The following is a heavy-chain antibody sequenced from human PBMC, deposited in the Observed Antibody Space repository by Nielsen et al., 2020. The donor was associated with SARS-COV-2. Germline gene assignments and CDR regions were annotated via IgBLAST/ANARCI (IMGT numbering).Heavy chain of an antibody. CDR2: ISWNSGDI. Sequence: LKISCAASGFTFDDSAMHWVRQAPGKGLEWVAGISWNSGDIGYADSVKGRFTISRDNAKNSLYLEMNSLRPEDTAVYYCASGPLAVAPDSWGQGTLVTVSS. J-gene: IGHJ4*02. CDR1: GFTFDDSA. CDR3: ASGPLAVAPDS. V-gene: IGHV3-9*01. D-gene: IGHD6-19*01.